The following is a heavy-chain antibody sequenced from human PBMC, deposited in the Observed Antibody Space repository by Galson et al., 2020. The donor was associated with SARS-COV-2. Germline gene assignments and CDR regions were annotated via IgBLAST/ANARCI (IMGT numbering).Heavy chain of an antibody. V-gene: IGHV3-23*01. D-gene: IGHD3-22*01. J-gene: IGHJ4*02. CDR3: AKRHRDSSGFDY. Sequence: GGSLRLSCVASGFTFNTYAMNWLRQAPGKGLEWVSGISGSVSTTYYAGSVKGRFTISRDNSQNTLYLQMNSLRAEDTAVYYCAKRHRDSSGFDYWGQGARVTVSS. CDR1: GFTFNTYA. CDR2: ISGSVSTT.